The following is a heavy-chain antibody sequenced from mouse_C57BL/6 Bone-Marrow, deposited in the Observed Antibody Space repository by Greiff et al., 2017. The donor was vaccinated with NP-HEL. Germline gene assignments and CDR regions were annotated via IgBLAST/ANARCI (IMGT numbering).Heavy chain of an antibody. CDR2: INPYNGGT. D-gene: IGHD2-2*01. CDR3: ARRGSMVTDGTDY. J-gene: IGHJ2*01. V-gene: IGHV1-19*01. CDR1: GYTFTDYY. Sequence: EVKLLESGPVLVKPGASVKMSCKASGYTFTDYYMNWVKQSHGKSLEWIGVINPYNGGTSYNQKFKGKATLTVDKSSSTAYMELNSLTSEDSAVYYCARRGSMVTDGTDYWGQGTTLTVSS.